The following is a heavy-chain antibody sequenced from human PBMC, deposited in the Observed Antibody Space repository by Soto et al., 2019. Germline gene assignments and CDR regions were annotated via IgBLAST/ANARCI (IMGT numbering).Heavy chain of an antibody. CDR1: NGALNGYY. V-gene: IGHV4-34*01. CDR2: INHSGST. J-gene: IGHJ6*02. Sequence: PSETLSLTCAVYNGALNGYYWGWVRQSPEKGLEWIGEINHSGSTNYSPSLRSRVTISVDTSKNHFFLNLRSVTAADTGVYYFARVSCSGISCYLTSRYNYYVMDIWGQGTTVTVSS. CDR3: ARVSCSGISCYLTSRYNYYVMDI. D-gene: IGHD2-15*01.